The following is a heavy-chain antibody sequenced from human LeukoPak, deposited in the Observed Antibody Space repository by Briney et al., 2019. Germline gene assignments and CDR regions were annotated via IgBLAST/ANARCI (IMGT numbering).Heavy chain of an antibody. Sequence: SETLSLTCTVSGGSISSYYWSWIRQPTGKGLEWIGYIYYSGSTNYNPSLKSRVTISVDTSKNQFSLKLSSVTAADTAVYYCARGDYDSSGYHLFDYWGQGTLVTVSS. D-gene: IGHD3-22*01. J-gene: IGHJ4*02. CDR1: GGSISSYY. CDR2: IYYSGST. V-gene: IGHV4-59*01. CDR3: ARGDYDSSGYHLFDY.